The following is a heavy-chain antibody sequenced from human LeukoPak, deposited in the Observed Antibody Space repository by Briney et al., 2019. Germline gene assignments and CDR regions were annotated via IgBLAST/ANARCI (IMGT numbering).Heavy chain of an antibody. V-gene: IGHV3-53*01. J-gene: IGHJ3*02. CDR3: ARAGYCSSTSCYTLGDAFDI. CDR1: GFXVSSNY. CDR2: IYSGGST. Sequence: GGSLRLSCAASGFXVSSNYMSWVRQAPGKGLEWFSVIYSGGSTYYADSVKGRFTISRDNSKNTLYLQMNSLRAEDTAVYYCARAGYCSSTSCYTLGDAFDIWGQGTMVTVSS. D-gene: IGHD2-2*02.